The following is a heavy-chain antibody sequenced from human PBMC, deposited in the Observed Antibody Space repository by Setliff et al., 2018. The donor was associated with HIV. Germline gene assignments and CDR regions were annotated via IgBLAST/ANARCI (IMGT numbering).Heavy chain of an antibody. J-gene: IGHJ4*02. V-gene: IGHV1-46*01. Sequence: ASVKVSCKASGYTFSSYSLHWVRQAPGQGLEWMGVINPHGGSTNYAQKFQDRVTMTRDTSTSTVYMELSSLRSDDTAVYYCARLRPTAFFDYWGQGTLVTVSS. CDR1: GYTFSSYS. CDR2: INPHGGST. D-gene: IGHD3-3*01. CDR3: ARLRPTAFFDY.